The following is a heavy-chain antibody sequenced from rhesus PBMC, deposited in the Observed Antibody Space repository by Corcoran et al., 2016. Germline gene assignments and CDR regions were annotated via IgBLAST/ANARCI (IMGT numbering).Heavy chain of an antibody. CDR1: GFSLSTSGMG. Sequence: QVTLKESGPALVKPTQTLTLTCTFSGFSLSTSGMGVGWIRQPPGKALEWLASIYWEDDKYYSTALKSTLTNSKDTSKNQVVLTMTNMDPVDTATYYCARDTGVIHRKLGYWGQGVLVTVSS. D-gene: IGHD3-22*01. CDR2: IYWEDDK. V-gene: IGHV2S1*01. CDR3: ARDTGVIHRKLGY. J-gene: IGHJ4*01.